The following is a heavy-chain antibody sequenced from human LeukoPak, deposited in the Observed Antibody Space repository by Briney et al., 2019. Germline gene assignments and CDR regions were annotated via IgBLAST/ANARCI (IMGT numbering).Heavy chain of an antibody. D-gene: IGHD3-22*01. J-gene: IGHJ4*02. CDR1: GFTFSDYY. V-gene: IGHV2-26*01. CDR3: AREDSTGYYYPYYFHY. Sequence: GSLRLSCAASGFTFSDYYMSWIRQPPGKALEWLANIFSNDEKSYSTSLKSRLTISKDTSKSQVVLTMTNMDPVDTATYYCAREDSTGYYYPYYFHYWGQGTLVTVSS. CDR2: IFSNDEK.